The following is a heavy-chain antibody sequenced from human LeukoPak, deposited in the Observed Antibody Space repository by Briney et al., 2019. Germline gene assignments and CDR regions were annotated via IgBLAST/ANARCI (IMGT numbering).Heavy chain of an antibody. V-gene: IGHV3-23*01. CDR1: GFTFSSYG. D-gene: IGHD3-22*01. J-gene: IGHJ4*02. CDR3: AKTQGYYDC. Sequence: GGSLRLSCAAAGFTFSSYGMNWVRQAPGKGLEWVSGIGVGGTTYYADSVKGRFTISRDTSKSTLYLQMNRLRAEDTAVYYCAKTQGYYDCWGQGTLVTVSS. CDR2: IGVGGTT.